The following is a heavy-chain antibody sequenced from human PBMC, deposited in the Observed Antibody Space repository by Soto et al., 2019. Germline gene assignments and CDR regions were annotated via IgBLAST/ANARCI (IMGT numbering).Heavy chain of an antibody. J-gene: IGHJ6*02. D-gene: IGHD5-12*01. V-gene: IGHV1-69*13. Sequence: SVKVSCKASGGTFSSYAISWVRQAPGQGLEWMGGIVPIFGTANYAQKFQGRVTTTADESTSTAYMELSSLRSEDTAVYYCARKSSGGYDSPGGYYYYGMDVWGQGTTVTVSS. CDR3: ARKSSGGYDSPGGYYYYGMDV. CDR2: IVPIFGTA. CDR1: GGTFSSYA.